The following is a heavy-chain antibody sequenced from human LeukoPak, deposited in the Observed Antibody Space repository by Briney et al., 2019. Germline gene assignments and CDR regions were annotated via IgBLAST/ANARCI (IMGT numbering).Heavy chain of an antibody. V-gene: IGHV3-30*18. D-gene: IGHD3-3*01. CDR1: GFTFSSYG. J-gene: IGHJ1*01. Sequence: GGSLRLSCAASGFTFSSYGMHWVRQAPGKGLEWAAVISYDGSNKYYADSVKGRFTISRDNSKNTLYLQMNSLRAEDTAVYYCAKPVRDEWSLQHWGQGTLVTVSS. CDR3: AKPVRDEWSLQH. CDR2: ISYDGSNK.